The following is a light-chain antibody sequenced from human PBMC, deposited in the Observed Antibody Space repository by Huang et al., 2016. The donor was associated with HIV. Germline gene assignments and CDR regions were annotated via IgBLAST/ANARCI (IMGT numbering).Light chain of an antibody. J-gene: IGKJ2*01. CDR1: QSASSY. CDR2: APS. CDR3: QQHSNWLL. Sequence: ELVLTQSPATLSLSPGQRANLSCRASQSASSYLAWYQQKPGPAPMLMSYAPSKRATGVPARFSGSGSWTDFTLTISRLEPEDLAFYYCQQHSNWLLFGQGTKLEI. V-gene: IGKV3-11*01.